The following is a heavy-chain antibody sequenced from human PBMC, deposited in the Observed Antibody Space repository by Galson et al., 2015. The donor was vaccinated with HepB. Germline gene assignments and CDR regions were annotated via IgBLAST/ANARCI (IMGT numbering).Heavy chain of an antibody. Sequence: QSGAEVKKPGESLRISCKGSGYSFTSYWISWVRQMPGKGLEWMGRIDPSDSYTNYSPSFQGHVTISADKSISTAYLQWSSLKASDTAMYYCARLPNYYDSSGPIDYWGQGTLVTVSS. CDR1: GYSFTSYW. CDR2: IDPSDSYT. V-gene: IGHV5-10-1*01. D-gene: IGHD3-22*01. J-gene: IGHJ4*02. CDR3: ARLPNYYDSSGPIDY.